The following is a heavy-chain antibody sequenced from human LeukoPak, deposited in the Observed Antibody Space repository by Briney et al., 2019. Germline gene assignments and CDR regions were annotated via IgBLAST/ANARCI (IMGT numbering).Heavy chain of an antibody. CDR1: GGSFSGYY. D-gene: IGHD3-10*01. CDR3: ARGGVLLWFGEFNWFDP. Sequence: SETLSLTCAVYGGSFSGYYWSWIRQPPGKGLEWIGEINHSGSTNYNPSLKSRVTISVDTSKNQFSLKLSSVTAADTAVYYCARGGVLLWFGEFNWFDPWGQGTLVTVS. CDR2: INHSGST. J-gene: IGHJ5*02. V-gene: IGHV4-34*01.